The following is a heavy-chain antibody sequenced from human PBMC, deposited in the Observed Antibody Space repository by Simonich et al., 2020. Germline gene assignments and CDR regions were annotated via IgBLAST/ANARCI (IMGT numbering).Heavy chain of an antibody. D-gene: IGHD1-26*01. CDR1: GYTFTSYD. J-gene: IGHJ4*02. CDR3: ARTYSGSYYYFDY. V-gene: IGHV1-8*03. Sequence: QVQLVQSGAEVKKPGASVKVSCKASGYTFTSYDINWVRQATGQGLEWMGWKNPKSVNTGYAQKFQGRVTITRNTSISTAYMELSSLRSEDTAVYYCARTYSGSYYYFDYWGQGTLVTVSS. CDR2: KNPKSVNT.